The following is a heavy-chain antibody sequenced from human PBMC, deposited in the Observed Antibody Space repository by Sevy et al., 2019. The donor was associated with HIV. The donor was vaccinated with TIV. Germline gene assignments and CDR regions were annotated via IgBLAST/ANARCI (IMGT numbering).Heavy chain of an antibody. CDR2: ISYDESIE. CDR1: GFAFSSYT. V-gene: IGHV3-30*14. D-gene: IGHD4-17*01. J-gene: IGHJ3*02. Sequence: GGSLRLSCAASGFAFSSYTVHWVRQAPDKGLEWVALISYDESIEYYADSVRGRFTISRDTSESSINLQMSSLRAKDTAVYYCTREGNYGDSGDAFDIWGQGTLVTVSS. CDR3: TREGNYGDSGDAFDI.